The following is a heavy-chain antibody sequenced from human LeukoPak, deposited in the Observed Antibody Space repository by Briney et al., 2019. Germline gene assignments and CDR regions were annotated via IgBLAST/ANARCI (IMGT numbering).Heavy chain of an antibody. Sequence: GGSLRLSCAASGFTFTTSAMHWVRQAPRKGLEWVALISSDVSKKFYADSVKGRFTISRDNSKNTLYLQMNSLRPEDTAVYYCVRDLTRKCGGSNFDDYWGQGTLVTVSS. CDR3: VRDLTRKCGGSNFDDY. CDR1: GFTFTTSA. J-gene: IGHJ4*02. CDR2: ISSDVSKK. D-gene: IGHD2-21*01. V-gene: IGHV3-30-3*01.